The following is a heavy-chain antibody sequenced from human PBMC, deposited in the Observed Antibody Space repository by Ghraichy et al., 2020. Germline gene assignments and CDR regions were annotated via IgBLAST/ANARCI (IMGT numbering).Heavy chain of an antibody. Sequence: GGSLRLSCAASGFIFGGYWMSWVRQAPGKGMGWVANIKKDGSENYYVGSVKGRFTISRDNAKNSLDLQMNSLRAEDTAVYYCARDLGGGWYFDYWGQGALVTVSS. CDR2: IKKDGSEN. CDR1: GFIFGGYW. CDR3: ARDLGGGWYFDY. V-gene: IGHV3-7*01. J-gene: IGHJ4*02. D-gene: IGHD6-19*01.